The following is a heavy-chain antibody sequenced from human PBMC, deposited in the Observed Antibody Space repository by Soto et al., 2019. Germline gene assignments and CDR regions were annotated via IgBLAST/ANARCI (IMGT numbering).Heavy chain of an antibody. Sequence: RSLTCTVSGGSISSGDYYWSWIRQPPGKGLEWIGYIYYSGSTYYNPSLKSRVTISVDTSKNQFSLKLSSVTAADTAVYYCARAGIAALPRALRDAFDIWGQGTMVTVSS. V-gene: IGHV4-30-4*01. J-gene: IGHJ3*02. CDR1: GGSISSGDYY. CDR2: IYYSGST. D-gene: IGHD6-6*01. CDR3: ARAGIAALPRALRDAFDI.